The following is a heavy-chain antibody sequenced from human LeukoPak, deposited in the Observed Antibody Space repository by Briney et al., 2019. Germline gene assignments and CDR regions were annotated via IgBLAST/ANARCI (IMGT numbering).Heavy chain of an antibody. Sequence: GGSLRLSCTVSEFTFSTSWMSWVRQAPGKGLEWVANIKADGCEKHYVGSVRGRFTISRDNAKNSLYLQMNSLRPEDTAVYYCVAGAYSPDYWGQGTLVTVSS. V-gene: IGHV3-7*05. CDR1: EFTFSTSW. D-gene: IGHD4-11*01. CDR3: VAGAYSPDY. CDR2: IKADGCEK. J-gene: IGHJ4*02.